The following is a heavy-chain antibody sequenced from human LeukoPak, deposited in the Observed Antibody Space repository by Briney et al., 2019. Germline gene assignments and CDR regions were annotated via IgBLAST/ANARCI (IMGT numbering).Heavy chain of an antibody. J-gene: IGHJ4*02. CDR3: TRSLYNWNDVIDY. CDR1: GFTFSGSA. Sequence: GGSLRLSCAASGFTFSGSAMHWVRQASGKGLEWVGRIRSKANSYATAYAASVKGRFTISRDDSKNTAYLQMNSLKTEDTAVYYCTRSLYNWNDVIDYWGQGTLVTVSS. CDR2: IRSKANSYAT. D-gene: IGHD1-20*01. V-gene: IGHV3-73*01.